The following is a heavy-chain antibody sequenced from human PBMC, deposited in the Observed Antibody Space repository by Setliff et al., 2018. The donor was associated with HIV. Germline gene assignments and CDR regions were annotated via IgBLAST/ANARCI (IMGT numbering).Heavy chain of an antibody. V-gene: IGHV4-59*11. D-gene: IGHD3-16*01. CDR1: GVSISSHS. Sequence: SETLSLTCPVSGVSISSHSWTWIRQPPGKGLEWIGYFYYSGSTNYNPSLKGRATISADTSENQLSLKLSSLTAADTAVYYCARIEGYAYGSNWFDPWGQGTLVTVS. CDR3: ARIEGYAYGSNWFDP. CDR2: FYYSGST. J-gene: IGHJ5*02.